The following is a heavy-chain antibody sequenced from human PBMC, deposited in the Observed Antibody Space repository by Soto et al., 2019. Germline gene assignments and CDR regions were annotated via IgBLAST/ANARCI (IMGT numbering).Heavy chain of an antibody. CDR3: ARIDLRWSGYWYFDL. J-gene: IGHJ2*01. CDR1: GGSISSGDYY. V-gene: IGHV4-30-4*01. CDR2: IYYSGST. Sequence: QVQLQESGPGLVKPSQTLSLTCTVSGGSISSGDYYWSWIRQPPGKGLEWIGYIYYSGSTYYNPSLKSRVTISVDPSKNQCSLKLSSVTAADTAVYYCARIDLRWSGYWYFDLWGRGTLVTVSS. D-gene: IGHD4-17*01.